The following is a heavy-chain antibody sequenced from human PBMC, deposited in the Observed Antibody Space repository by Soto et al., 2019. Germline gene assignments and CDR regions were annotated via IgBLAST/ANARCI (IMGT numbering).Heavy chain of an antibody. J-gene: IGHJ3*02. CDR3: ARFLWTGDSSVVRKRAFDI. CDR1: GGSISSGGYY. Sequence: SETLSLTCTVSGGSISSGGYYWSWIRQHPGKGLEWIGYIYYSGSTYYNPSLKSRVTISVDTSKNQFSLKLSSVTAADTAVYYCARFLWTGDSSVVRKRAFDIWGQGTTVTVSS. D-gene: IGHD3-22*01. CDR2: IYYSGST. V-gene: IGHV4-31*03.